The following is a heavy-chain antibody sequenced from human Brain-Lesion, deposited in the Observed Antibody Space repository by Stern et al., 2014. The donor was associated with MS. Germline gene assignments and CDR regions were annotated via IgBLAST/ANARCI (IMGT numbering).Heavy chain of an antibody. D-gene: IGHD3-3*01. CDR2: INPNNGGT. CDR3: ARDQRGITIFGVVTDYYYLGMDV. J-gene: IGHJ6*02. CDR1: GYIFTGYY. Sequence: VQLVEPGAEVKKPGASVKVSCKTSGYIFTGYYIHWVRQAPGQGLEWMAWINPNNGGTKYAQKFQGRVTMSRDTSISTAYVELSSLTSDDTAVYYCARDQRGITIFGVVTDYYYLGMDVWGQGTTVTVSS. V-gene: IGHV1-2*02.